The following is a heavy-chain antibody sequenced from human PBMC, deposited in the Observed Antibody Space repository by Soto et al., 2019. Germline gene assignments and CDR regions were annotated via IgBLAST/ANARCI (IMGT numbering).Heavy chain of an antibody. D-gene: IGHD3-22*01. CDR3: ARGGKAEYYYDSSGYYYPVRGFDP. V-gene: IGHV4-34*01. CDR2: INHSGST. CDR1: GGSFSGYY. J-gene: IGHJ5*02. Sequence: PSETLSLTCAVYGGSFSGYYWSWIRQPPGKGLEWIGEINHSGSTNYNPSLKSRVTISVDTSKNQFSLKLSSVTAADTAVYYCARGGKAEYYYDSSGYYYPVRGFDPWGQGTLVNVSS.